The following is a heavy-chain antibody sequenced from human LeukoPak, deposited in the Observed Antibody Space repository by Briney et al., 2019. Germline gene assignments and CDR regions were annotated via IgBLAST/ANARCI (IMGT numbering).Heavy chain of an antibody. Sequence: KPSETLSLTCTVSGYSISSGYYWGWIRQPPGKGLEWIGSIYHSGSTYYNPSLKSRVTISVDTSKNQFSLKLSSVTAADTAVYYCARDRGSGDYDYWGQGTLVIVSS. V-gene: IGHV4-38-2*02. CDR2: IYHSGST. D-gene: IGHD1-26*01. CDR3: ARDRGSGDYDY. J-gene: IGHJ4*02. CDR1: GYSISSGYY.